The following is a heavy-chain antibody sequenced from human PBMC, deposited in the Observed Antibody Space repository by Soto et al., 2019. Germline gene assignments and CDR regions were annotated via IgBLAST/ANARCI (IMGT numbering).Heavy chain of an antibody. CDR3: AREGDGDYLQYLHY. D-gene: IGHD4-17*01. Sequence: SETLSLTCAVYGGSFSGYYWSWIRQPPGKGLEWIGEINHSGSTNYNPSLKSRVTISVDTSKNQFSLKLSSVTAADTAVYYCAREGDGDYLQYLHYWGPGTWVTVSS. V-gene: IGHV4-34*01. CDR2: INHSGST. J-gene: IGHJ4*02. CDR1: GGSFSGYY.